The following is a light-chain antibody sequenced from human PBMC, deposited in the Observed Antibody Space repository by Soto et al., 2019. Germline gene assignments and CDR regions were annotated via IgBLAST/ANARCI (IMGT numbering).Light chain of an antibody. V-gene: IGLV1-44*01. CDR2: SNN. J-gene: IGLJ1*01. CDR3: AAWDDSLKVV. Sequence: QSVLTQPPSASGTPGQRVTISCSGSRSNIGSNTVNWYQQLPGTAPKLLIYSNNQRPSGVPDRFSGSKSGTSASLAISGLQSEDEADYYCAAWDDSLKVVFGTGTKLTVL. CDR1: RSNIGSNT.